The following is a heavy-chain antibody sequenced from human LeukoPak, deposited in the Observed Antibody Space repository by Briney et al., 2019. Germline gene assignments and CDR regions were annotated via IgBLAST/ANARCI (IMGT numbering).Heavy chain of an antibody. J-gene: IGHJ4*02. CDR2: IYYSGIT. Sequence: SETLSLTCTGSGDSISDHYWSWIRQPPGKGLEWIGYIYYSGITNYNPSLKSRVTISVDTSKNQFSLKLSSVTAADTAVYYCARQGYSSGWLVYWGQRTLVTVSS. CDR3: ARQGYSSGWLVY. CDR1: GDSISDHY. D-gene: IGHD6-19*01. V-gene: IGHV4-59*08.